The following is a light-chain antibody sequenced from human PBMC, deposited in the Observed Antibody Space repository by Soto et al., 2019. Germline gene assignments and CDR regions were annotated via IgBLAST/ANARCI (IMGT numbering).Light chain of an antibody. CDR2: EVS. J-gene: IGLJ3*02. Sequence: QSALTQPASVSGSPGQSITISCTGTSSDVGDYNYVSWYQQHPGKAPKLMIYEVSNRPSGVSNRFSGSKSGNTASLTISGLRAEDGANYYCSSYTSRNTWVFGGGTK. V-gene: IGLV2-14*01. CDR3: SSYTSRNTWV. CDR1: SSDVGDYNY.